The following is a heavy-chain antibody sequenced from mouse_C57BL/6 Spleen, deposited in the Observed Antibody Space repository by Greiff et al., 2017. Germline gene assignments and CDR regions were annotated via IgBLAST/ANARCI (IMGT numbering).Heavy chain of an antibody. CDR2: SDPSDSYT. CDR1: GYTFTSYW. CDR3: ASSRLYYSKPYIDY. J-gene: IGHJ2*01. V-gene: IGHV1-50*01. D-gene: IGHD2-5*01. Sequence: QVQLKQPGAELVKPGASVKLSCKASGYTFTSYWMQWVKQRPGQGLEWIGESDPSDSYTNYNQKFKGKVTLTVDTSTSTAYMQLSSLTSEDAAVYYCASSRLYYSKPYIDYWGQGTTLTVSS.